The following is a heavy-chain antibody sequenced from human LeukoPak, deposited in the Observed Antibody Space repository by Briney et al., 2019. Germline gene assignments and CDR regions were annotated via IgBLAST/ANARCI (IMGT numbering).Heavy chain of an antibody. CDR3: ARGAKHFHDSSGYLDY. Sequence: GSLRLSCAASGFTFSSYAMSWVRQPPGKGLEWIGNIYYSGTTYYNPSLKSRVTISVDTSRNQFSLRLSSVTAADTAVYYCARGAKHFHDSSGYLDYWGQGTLVTVSS. CDR1: GFTFSSYA. D-gene: IGHD3-22*01. J-gene: IGHJ4*02. V-gene: IGHV4-39*07. CDR2: IYYSGTT.